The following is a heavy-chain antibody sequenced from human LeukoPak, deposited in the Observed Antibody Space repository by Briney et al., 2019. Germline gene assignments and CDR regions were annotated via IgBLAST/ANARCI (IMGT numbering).Heavy chain of an antibody. J-gene: IGHJ4*02. D-gene: IGHD3-16*01. CDR3: ARGRKGELIY. CDR1: GFTFSSYE. CDR2: ISSSGSTI. V-gene: IGHV3-48*03. Sequence: GGSLRLSCAASGFTFSSYEMNWVRPAPGKGLEWVSYISSSGSTIYYADSVKGRFTISRDNAKNSLYLQMNSLRAEDTAVYYCARGRKGELIYWGQGTLVTVSS.